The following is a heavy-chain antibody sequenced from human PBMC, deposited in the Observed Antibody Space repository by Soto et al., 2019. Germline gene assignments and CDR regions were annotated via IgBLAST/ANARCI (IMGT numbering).Heavy chain of an antibody. CDR1: GFTFSSYT. J-gene: IGHJ5*02. V-gene: IGHV4-34*01. CDR2: INHSGST. CDR3: ARSAKIHCSSTSCYSPINWFDP. D-gene: IGHD2-2*01. Sequence: GSLRLSCAASGFTFSSYTMSWVRQAPGKGLEWIGEINHSGSTNYNPSLKSRVTISVDTSKNQFSLKLSSVTAADTAVYYCARSAKIHCSSTSCYSPINWFDPWGQGTLVTVSS.